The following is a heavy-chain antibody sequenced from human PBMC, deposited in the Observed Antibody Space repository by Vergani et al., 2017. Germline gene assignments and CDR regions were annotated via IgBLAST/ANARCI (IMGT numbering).Heavy chain of an antibody. Sequence: QVQLQESGPGLVKPSQTLSLTCSVSGGSISAAVYFWGWIRQSPGKGLEWIGSIYHSGSTYYNPSLKSRVTISVDTSKNQFSLKLSSVTAADTAVYYCARVFLSVATIGGPFDYWGQGTLVTVSS. J-gene: IGHJ4*02. CDR1: GGSISAAVYF. CDR2: IYHSGST. V-gene: IGHV4-39*07. D-gene: IGHD5-12*01. CDR3: ARVFLSVATIGGPFDY.